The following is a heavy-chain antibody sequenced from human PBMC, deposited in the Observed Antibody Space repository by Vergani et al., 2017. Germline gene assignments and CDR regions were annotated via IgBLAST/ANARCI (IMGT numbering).Heavy chain of an antibody. Sequence: EVQLVPSGAEVKKPGESLRISCKGSGYSFTSYWISWVRQMPGKGLEWMGRIDPSDSYTNYSPSLKSRVTISVDTSKNQFSLKLSSVTAADTAVYYCASARGVVVVPAAPRGWFDPWGQGTLVTVSS. J-gene: IGHJ5*02. D-gene: IGHD2-2*01. CDR2: IDPSDSYT. CDR3: ASARGVVVVPAAPRGWFDP. CDR1: GYSFTSYW. V-gene: IGHV5-10-1*03.